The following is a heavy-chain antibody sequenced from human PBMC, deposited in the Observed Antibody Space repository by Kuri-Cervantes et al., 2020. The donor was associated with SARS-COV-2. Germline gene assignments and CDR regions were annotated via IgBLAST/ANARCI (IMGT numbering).Heavy chain of an antibody. CDR1: GYTFTGYY. V-gene: IGHV1-2*04. CDR2: INPNSGGT. J-gene: IGHJ2*01. CDR3: ATSAVTHYNWYFNL. Sequence: ASVKVSCKASGYTFTGYYMHWVRQAPGQGLEWMGWINPNSGGTNYAQKFQGWVTMTRDTSISTAYMELSRLRSEDTAVYYCATSAVTHYNWYFNLWGRGTLVTVSS. D-gene: IGHD4-17*01.